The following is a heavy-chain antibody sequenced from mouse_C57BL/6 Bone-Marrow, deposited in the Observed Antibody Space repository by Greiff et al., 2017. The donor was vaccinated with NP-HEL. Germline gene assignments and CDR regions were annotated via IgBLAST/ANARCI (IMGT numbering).Heavy chain of an antibody. J-gene: IGHJ2*01. Sequence: VQLQQSGPELVKPGASVKISCKASGYSFTGYYMNWVKQSPEKSLEWIGEINPSTGGTTYNQKFKAKATLTVDKSSSTAYMQRKSLTSEDSAVYYCARITTVVAWYFDYWGQGTTLTVSS. CDR2: INPSTGGT. D-gene: IGHD1-1*01. CDR3: ARITTVVAWYFDY. CDR1: GYSFTGYY. V-gene: IGHV1-42*01.